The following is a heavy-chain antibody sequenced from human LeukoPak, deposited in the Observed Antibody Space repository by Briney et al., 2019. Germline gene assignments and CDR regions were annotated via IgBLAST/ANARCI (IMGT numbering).Heavy chain of an antibody. D-gene: IGHD6-6*01. CDR2: ITSGTTYI. J-gene: IGHJ4*02. V-gene: IGHV3-21*01. CDR1: GFIFDDHG. CDR3: ARWPYSSSYYFDY. Sequence: GGSLRLSCAASGFIFDDHGMNWVRQAPGKGLEWVSSITSGTTYIYYADSVRGRFTPSRDNAKNSLYLQMNSLRAEDTAVYYCARWPYSSSYYFDYWGQGTPVTVSS.